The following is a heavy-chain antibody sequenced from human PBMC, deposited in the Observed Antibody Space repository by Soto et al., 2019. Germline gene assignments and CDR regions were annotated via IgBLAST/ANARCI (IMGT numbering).Heavy chain of an antibody. V-gene: IGHV3-15*01. Sequence: PGGSLRLSCAGSGFTFSTAWMSWVRQAPGKGLEWVGRVKSKTDGVAIGYAAPVKGRFSISRDESKNTLYLQMNSLKTEDTAVYYCTTEYYYYGVDVWGQGTTVTVSS. J-gene: IGHJ6*02. CDR1: GFTFSTAW. CDR3: TTEYYYYGVDV. CDR2: VKSKTDGVAI.